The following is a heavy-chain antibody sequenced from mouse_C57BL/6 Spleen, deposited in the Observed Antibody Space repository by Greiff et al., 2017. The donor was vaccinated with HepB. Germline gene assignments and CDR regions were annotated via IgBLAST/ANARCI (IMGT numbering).Heavy chain of an antibody. J-gene: IGHJ3*01. CDR2: IYPGDGDP. CDR1: GYAFSSSW. CDR3: ANYGSSYGFAY. Sequence: QVQLQQSGPELVKPGTSVKISCKASGYAFSSSWMNWVKQRPGTGLEWIGRIYPGDGDPNYNGKFKGKATLTADKSSSTAYMQVSSLTSEDSAVYFCANYGSSYGFAYWGQGTLVTV. V-gene: IGHV1-82*01. D-gene: IGHD1-1*01.